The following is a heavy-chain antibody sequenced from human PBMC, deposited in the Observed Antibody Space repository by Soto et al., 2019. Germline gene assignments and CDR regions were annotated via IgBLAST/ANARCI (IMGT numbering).Heavy chain of an antibody. V-gene: IGHV1-2*02. CDR1: GYTFTGYY. J-gene: IGHJ4*02. Sequence: GASVKVSCKASGYTFTGYYMHWVRQAPGQGLEWMGWINPNSGGTNYAQKFQGRVTMTRDTSISTAYMELSGLRSDDTAVYYCAKDELDYGDYVDPALSYWGQGTLVTVSS. CDR3: AKDELDYGDYVDPALSY. CDR2: INPNSGGT. D-gene: IGHD4-17*01.